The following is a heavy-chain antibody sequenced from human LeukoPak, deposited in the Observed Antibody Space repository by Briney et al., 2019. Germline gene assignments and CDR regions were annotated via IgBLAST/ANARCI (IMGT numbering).Heavy chain of an antibody. CDR1: GYTFTSYG. D-gene: IGHD3/OR15-3a*01. CDR3: ARTRAGTDSH. J-gene: IGHJ4*02. CDR2: ISAYNGNT. Sequence: ASVTVSFRASGYTFTSYGISWVRQAPGQGLEWMGWISAYNGNTNYAQKLQGRVTMTTDTSTSTAYMELRSLRSDDTAVYYCARTRAGTDSHWGQGTLVSVSS. V-gene: IGHV1-18*01.